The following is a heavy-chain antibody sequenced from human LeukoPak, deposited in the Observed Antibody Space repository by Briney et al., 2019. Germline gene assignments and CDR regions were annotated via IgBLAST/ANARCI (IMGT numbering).Heavy chain of an antibody. CDR1: GFTFSSYA. J-gene: IGHJ3*02. CDR3: AGSPYGGNSEI. CDR2: ISNDGSNK. D-gene: IGHD4-23*01. V-gene: IGHV3-30-3*01. Sequence: GGSLRLSCAASGFTFSSYAMHWVRQAPGKGLEWVVVISNDGSNKYYADSAKGRFTISRDNSQNTLYLQMNSLRPEDTAMYYCAGSPYGGNSEIWGLGTMVTVSS.